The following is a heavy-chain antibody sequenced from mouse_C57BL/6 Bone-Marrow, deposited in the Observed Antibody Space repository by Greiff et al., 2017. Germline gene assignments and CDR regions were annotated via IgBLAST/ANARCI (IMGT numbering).Heavy chain of an antibody. CDR3: AKDDDDLAWFAY. D-gene: IGHD2-4*01. CDR2: IYPGSGST. Sequence: QVQLQQPGAEFVKPGASVKMSCKASGYTFTSYWITWVKQRPGQGLEWIGAIYPGSGSTNYNEKFKSQVTLSVDTSSSTAYMQLSSLTSEDSAVYYCAKDDDDLAWFAYWGQGTLVTVSA. V-gene: IGHV1-55*01. CDR1: GYTFTSYW. J-gene: IGHJ3*01.